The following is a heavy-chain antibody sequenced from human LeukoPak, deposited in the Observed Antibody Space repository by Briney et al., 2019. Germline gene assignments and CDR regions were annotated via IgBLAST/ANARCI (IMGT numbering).Heavy chain of an antibody. CDR3: AKKEGSSSWFDY. J-gene: IGHJ4*02. Sequence: GGSLRLSCAASGFTFSSYAMSWVRQAPGKGLEWVSAVSGSGGSTYYADSVKGRFTISRDNSKNTLYLQMNSLRAEDTAVYYCAKKEGSSSWFDYWGQGTLVTVSS. CDR1: GFTFSSYA. CDR2: VSGSGGST. V-gene: IGHV3-23*01. D-gene: IGHD6-6*01.